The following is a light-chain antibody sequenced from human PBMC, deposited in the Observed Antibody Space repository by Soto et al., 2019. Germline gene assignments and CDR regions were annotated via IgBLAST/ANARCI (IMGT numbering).Light chain of an antibody. Sequence: EIVMTQSPATLSVSPGERATLSCRASRSVSSNLAWYQQKPGQAPRLLIYSASTRATGIPARFSGSGSGTEFTLTISSLQSEDFAGYYCQQYNNCPGTFGQGTKVEIK. V-gene: IGKV3-15*01. CDR2: SAS. CDR3: QQYNNCPGT. J-gene: IGKJ1*01. CDR1: RSVSSN.